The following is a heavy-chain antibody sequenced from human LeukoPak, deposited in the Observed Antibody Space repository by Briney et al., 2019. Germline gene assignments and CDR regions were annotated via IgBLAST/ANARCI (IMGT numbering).Heavy chain of an antibody. J-gene: IGHJ5*02. CDR3: ARGGEWFGELTTDWFDP. V-gene: IGHV1-2*02. CDR2: INPNSGGT. D-gene: IGHD3-10*01. CDR1: GYTFTGYY. Sequence: ASVKVSCKASGYTFTGYYMHWVRQAPGQGLEWMGWINPNSGGTNYAQKLQGRVTMTTDTSTSTAYMELRSLRSDDTAVYYCARGGEWFGELTTDWFDPWGQGTLVTVSS.